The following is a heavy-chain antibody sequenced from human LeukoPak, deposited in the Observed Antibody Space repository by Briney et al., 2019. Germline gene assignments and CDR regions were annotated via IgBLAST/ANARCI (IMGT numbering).Heavy chain of an antibody. V-gene: IGHV1-46*01. J-gene: IGHJ4*02. CDR3: ARGSDYGDYGARYYFDY. CDR2: INPSGGST. Sequence: GASVKVSCKASGYTFTSYYMHWVRQAPGQGLEWMGIINPSGGSTSYAQKFQGRVTMTRDMSTSTVYMELSSLRSEDTAVSYCARGSDYGDYGARYYFDYWGQGTLVTVSS. CDR1: GYTFTSYY. D-gene: IGHD4-17*01.